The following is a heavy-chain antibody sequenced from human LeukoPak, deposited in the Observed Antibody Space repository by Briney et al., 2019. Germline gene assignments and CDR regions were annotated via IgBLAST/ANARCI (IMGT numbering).Heavy chain of an antibody. V-gene: IGHV1-8*02. J-gene: IGHJ6*03. CDR1: AGTLDSLA. Sequence: ASVKVSCKASAGTLDSLAISWVRQAPGQGLEWMGWMNPNSGNTGYAQKFQGRVTMTRNTSITTAYMELSSLRSEDTAVYYCARAPLVERYYYYYYMDVWGKGTTVTVSS. D-gene: IGHD6-6*01. CDR3: ARAPLVERYYYYYYMDV. CDR2: MNPNSGNT.